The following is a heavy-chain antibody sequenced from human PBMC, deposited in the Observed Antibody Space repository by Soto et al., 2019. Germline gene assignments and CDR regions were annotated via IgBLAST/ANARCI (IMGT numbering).Heavy chain of an antibody. CDR1: GFTFSSYE. J-gene: IGHJ3*02. V-gene: IGHV3-48*03. CDR2: ISSSGSTI. Sequence: LSLTCAASGFTFSSYEMNWVRQAPGKGLEWVSYISSSGSTIYYADSVKGRFTISRDNAKNSLYLQMNSLRAEDTAVYYCARDIRDYYDSSGYYSTAFDIWGQGTMVTVSS. D-gene: IGHD3-22*01. CDR3: ARDIRDYYDSSGYYSTAFDI.